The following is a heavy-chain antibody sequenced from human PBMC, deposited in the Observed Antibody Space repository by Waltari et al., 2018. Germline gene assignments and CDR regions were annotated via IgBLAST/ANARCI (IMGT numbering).Heavy chain of an antibody. J-gene: IGHJ4*02. Sequence: EVQLVESGGGLVKPGGSLRLSCAASGFTFSSYSMNWVRQAPGKGLEWVSSISSSSSYIYYADSVKGRFTISRDNAKNSLYLQMNSLRAEDTAVYYCARIVGAEYYFDYWGQGTLVTVSS. CDR3: ARIVGAEYYFDY. CDR1: GFTFSSYS. V-gene: IGHV3-21*01. CDR2: ISSSSSYI. D-gene: IGHD1-26*01.